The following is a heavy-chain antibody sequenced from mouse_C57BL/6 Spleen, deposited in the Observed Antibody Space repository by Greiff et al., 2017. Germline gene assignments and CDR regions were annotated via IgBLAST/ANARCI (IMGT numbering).Heavy chain of an antibody. CDR2: IDPSDSET. V-gene: IGHV1-52*01. Sequence: QVQLQQPGAELVRPGSSVKLSCKASGYTFTSYWMHWVKQRPIQGLEWIGNIDPSDSETHYNQKFKDKATLTVDKSSSTAYMQLSSLTSEDSAVYYCARSKGNYGYFDVWGTGTTGTVSS. CDR1: GYTFTSYW. D-gene: IGHD2-1*01. J-gene: IGHJ1*03. CDR3: ARSKGNYGYFDV.